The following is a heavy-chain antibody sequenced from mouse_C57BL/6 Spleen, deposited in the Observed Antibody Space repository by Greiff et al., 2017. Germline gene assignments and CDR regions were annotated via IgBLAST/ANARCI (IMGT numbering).Heavy chain of an antibody. CDR2: INPSSGYT. V-gene: IGHV1-4*01. Sequence: VMLVESGAELARPGASVKMSCKASGYTFTSYTMHWVKQRPGQGLEWIGYINPSSGYTKYNQKFKDKATLIADKSSSTAYMQLSSLTSEDSAVYYCARLGGYGFAYWGQGTLVTVSA. CDR1: GYTFTSYT. CDR3: ARLGGYGFAY. J-gene: IGHJ3*01. D-gene: IGHD2-2*01.